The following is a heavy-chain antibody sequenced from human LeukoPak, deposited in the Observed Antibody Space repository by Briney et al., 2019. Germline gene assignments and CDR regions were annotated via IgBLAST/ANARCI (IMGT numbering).Heavy chain of an antibody. D-gene: IGHD6-13*01. CDR3: ARHESSSWYNYFQH. J-gene: IGHJ1*01. V-gene: IGHV3-30*04. CDR1: GFTFSTYA. CDR2: IPYDGSNK. Sequence: GGSLRLSCAASGFTFSTYAMHWVRQAPGKGLEWVAVIPYDGSNKYYADSVKGRFTISRENSKNRLYLQMNSLRAEDTAVYYCARHESSSWYNYFQHWGQGTLVTVSS.